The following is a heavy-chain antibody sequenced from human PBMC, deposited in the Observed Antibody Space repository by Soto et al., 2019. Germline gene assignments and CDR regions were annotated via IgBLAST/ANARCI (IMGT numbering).Heavy chain of an antibody. Sequence: LGASLKISCKGSGYSFTSYWIGWVRQMPGKGLEWMGIIYPGDSDTRYSPSFQGQVTISADKSISTAYLQWSSLKASDTAMYYCARHNVDTAMGYLYYYYYGMDVWGQGTTVTVSS. V-gene: IGHV5-51*01. CDR2: IYPGDSDT. D-gene: IGHD5-18*01. J-gene: IGHJ6*02. CDR1: GYSFTSYW. CDR3: ARHNVDTAMGYLYYYYYGMDV.